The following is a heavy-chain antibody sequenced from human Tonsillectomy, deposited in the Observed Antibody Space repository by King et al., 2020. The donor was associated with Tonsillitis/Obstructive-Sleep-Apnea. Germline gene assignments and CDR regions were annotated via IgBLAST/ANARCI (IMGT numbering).Heavy chain of an antibody. Sequence: VQLVESGGGLVQPGGSLRLFCSASGFTFSTYAMHWVRQAPGKGLEYVSAINSNGDRTYYADSVKGRFTISRDNSKNTLYLQMSSLKTEDTAVYYCVGLDAYGEWGQGALVTVSS. CDR3: VGLDAYGE. D-gene: IGHD4-17*01. J-gene: IGHJ4*02. CDR2: INSNGDRT. V-gene: IGHV3-64D*06. CDR1: GFTFSTYA.